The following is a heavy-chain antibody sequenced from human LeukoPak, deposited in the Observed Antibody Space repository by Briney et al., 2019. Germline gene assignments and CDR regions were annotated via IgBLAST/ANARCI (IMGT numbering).Heavy chain of an antibody. CDR1: GFKFDDHG. Sequence: GGSLRLSCAASGFKFDDHGMSWVRQAPGKGLEWVSGLNWNGGSTGYADSVKGRFTISRDNAKSSLYLQMNSLRAEDTALYYCAKDRSFIGLDIWGQGTMVTVSS. D-gene: IGHD1-26*01. CDR2: LNWNGGST. J-gene: IGHJ3*02. V-gene: IGHV3-20*04. CDR3: AKDRSFIGLDI.